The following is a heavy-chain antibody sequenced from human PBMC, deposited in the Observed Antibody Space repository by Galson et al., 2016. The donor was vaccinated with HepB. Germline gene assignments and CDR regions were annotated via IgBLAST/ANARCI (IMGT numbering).Heavy chain of an antibody. CDR3: VREGADGYNYFDY. V-gene: IGHV4-59*01. J-gene: IGHJ4*02. CDR2: IHNSGAT. CDR1: GGSISSYY. Sequence: SETLSLTCTVSGGSISSYYWSWIRQPPGNRLEWIAYIHNSGATNYNPSLKSRVTISVDTSKNQFSLKLNSVTAADTAVYFCVREGADGYNYFDYWGQGTLVTVSS. D-gene: IGHD5-24*01.